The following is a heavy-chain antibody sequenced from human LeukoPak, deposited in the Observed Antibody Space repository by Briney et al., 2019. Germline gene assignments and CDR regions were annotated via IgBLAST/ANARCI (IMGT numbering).Heavy chain of an antibody. CDR3: ASAYSGSLDAFDI. CDR1: GYSFSYYW. Sequence: GESLKISCKGSGYSFSYYWIGWVRQMPGKGLEWMAIIYPGDSDTRYSPSFQGQITISADKSISTAYLQWSSLKASDTAMYYCASAYSGSLDAFDIWGQGTMVTVSS. D-gene: IGHD1-26*01. J-gene: IGHJ3*02. CDR2: IYPGDSDT. V-gene: IGHV5-51*01.